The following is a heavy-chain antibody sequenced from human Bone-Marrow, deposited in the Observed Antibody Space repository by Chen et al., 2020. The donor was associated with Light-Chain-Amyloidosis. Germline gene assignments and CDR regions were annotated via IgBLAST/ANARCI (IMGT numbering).Heavy chain of an antibody. D-gene: IGHD3-3*01. V-gene: IGHV4-39*01. Sequence: QLQLQESGPGLVKPSETLSLTCTVSGGSISSSSYYWGWIRQPPGKGLEWIGSIYYSGSTYYNPSRKSRVTISVDTSKNQFSLKLSSVTAADTAVYYCARQYYDFWSGSYYFDYWGQGTLVTVSS. CDR3: ARQYYDFWSGSYYFDY. CDR1: GGSISSSSYY. J-gene: IGHJ4*02. CDR2: IYYSGST.